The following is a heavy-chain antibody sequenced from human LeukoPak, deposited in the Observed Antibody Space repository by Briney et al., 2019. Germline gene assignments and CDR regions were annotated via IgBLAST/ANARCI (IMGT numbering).Heavy chain of an antibody. J-gene: IGHJ3*02. CDR3: ARRSTLQSAAFDI. V-gene: IGHV3-21*01. CDR2: ISSSSSYI. Sequence: GGSLRLSCAASGFTFSSYSMNWVRQAPGKGLEWVSSISSSSSYIYYADSVKGRFTISRDNAKNSLYLQMNSLRAEDTAVYYCARRSTLQSAAFDIWGQGTMVTVSS. CDR1: GFTFSSYS. D-gene: IGHD1-26*01.